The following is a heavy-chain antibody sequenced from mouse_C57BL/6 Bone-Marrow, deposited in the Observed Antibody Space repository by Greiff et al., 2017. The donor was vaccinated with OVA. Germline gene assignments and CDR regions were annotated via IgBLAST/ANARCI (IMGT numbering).Heavy chain of an antibody. CDR2: IYPGSGST. Sequence: QVQLQQPGAELVKPGASVKMSCKASGYTFTSYWITWVKQRPGQGLEWIGDIYPGSGSTNYNEKFKSKATLTVDTSSSTAYMQLSSLTSEDSAVYYCARSDYGSRRLAYWGQGTLVTVSA. CDR3: ARSDYGSRRLAY. J-gene: IGHJ3*01. CDR1: GYTFTSYW. D-gene: IGHD1-1*01. V-gene: IGHV1-55*01.